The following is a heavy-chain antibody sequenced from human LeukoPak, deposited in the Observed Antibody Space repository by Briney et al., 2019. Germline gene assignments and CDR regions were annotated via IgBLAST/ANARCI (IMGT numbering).Heavy chain of an antibody. CDR1: GYSINSYW. Sequence: GESLKISCMASGYSINSYWIGWVRQVPGKGLEWMGNIYLGGPDSRYRPSFQGQVTISADKSISTAYLQWNSLKASDTAIYYCARRGHGSSWYYFDYWGQGTLVTVPS. V-gene: IGHV5-51*01. D-gene: IGHD6-13*01. CDR2: IYLGGPDS. CDR3: ARRGHGSSWYYFDY. J-gene: IGHJ4*02.